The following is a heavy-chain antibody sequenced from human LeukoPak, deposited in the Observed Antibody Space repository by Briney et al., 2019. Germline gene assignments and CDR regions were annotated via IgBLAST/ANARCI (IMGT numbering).Heavy chain of an antibody. CDR3: ARDKSSGYYYFDY. D-gene: IGHD3-22*01. V-gene: IGHV3-23*01. CDR1: GFTFSSSA. J-gene: IGHJ4*02. CDR2: ISNNGGYT. Sequence: PGGSLRLSCAASGFTFSSSAMSWVRQAPGKGLEWVSAISNNGGYTYYADSVQGRFTISRDNSKNTLYLQMNSLRAEDTALYYCARDKSSGYYYFDYWGQGSLVTVSS.